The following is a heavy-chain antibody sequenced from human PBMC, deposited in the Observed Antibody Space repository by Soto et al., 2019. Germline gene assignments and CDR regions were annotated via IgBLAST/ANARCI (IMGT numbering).Heavy chain of an antibody. D-gene: IGHD2-15*01. J-gene: IGHJ4*02. CDR3: ARDCSGGSCDSVVDY. V-gene: IGHV3-21*01. CDR1: GFTFSSYS. CDR2: ISSSSSYI. Sequence: EVQLVESGGGLVKPGGSLRLSCAASGFTFSSYSMNWVRQAPWKGLECVSSISSSSSYIYYADSVKGRCTIARDNAKNSLYLQMNSLRAEDTAVYYCARDCSGGSCDSVVDYWGQGTLVTVSS.